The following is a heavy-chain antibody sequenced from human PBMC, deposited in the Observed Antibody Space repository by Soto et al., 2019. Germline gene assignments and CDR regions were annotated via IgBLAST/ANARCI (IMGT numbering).Heavy chain of an antibody. D-gene: IGHD3-3*01. CDR2: INAGNGNT. CDR3: ARASSLNDFWSGYYRYYYYYYMDV. Sequence: VASVKVSCKASGYTFTSYAMHWVRQAPGQRLEWMGWINAGNGNTKYSQKFQGRVTITRDTSASTAYMELSSLRSEDTAVYYCARASSLNDFWSGYYRYYYYYYMDVWGKGTTVTVSS. CDR1: GYTFTSYA. V-gene: IGHV1-3*01. J-gene: IGHJ6*03.